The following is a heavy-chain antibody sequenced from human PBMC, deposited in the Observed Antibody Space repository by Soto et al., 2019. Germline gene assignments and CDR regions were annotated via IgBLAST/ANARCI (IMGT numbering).Heavy chain of an antibody. V-gene: IGHV3-30*18. J-gene: IGHJ4*02. Sequence: GGSLRLSCAASGFTFSSYGMHWVRQAPGKGLEWVAVISYDGSNKYYAGSVKGRFTISRDNSKNTLYLQMNSLRAEDTAVYYCAKGPSIYSSSWYYFDYWGQGTLGTVSS. CDR1: GFTFSSYG. CDR3: AKGPSIYSSSWYYFDY. CDR2: ISYDGSNK. D-gene: IGHD6-13*01.